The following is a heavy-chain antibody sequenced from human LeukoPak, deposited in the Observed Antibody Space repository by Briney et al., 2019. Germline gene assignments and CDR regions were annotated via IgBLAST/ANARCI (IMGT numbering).Heavy chain of an antibody. Sequence: SETLSLTCTVSGYSFSSGYYWGWIRQRPGEGLEWIGSIYHSGSTYYNPTLKSRVTMSVDTSKNQFSLKLSSVTAADTAVYYCARDRAIVVVPAAIDYYMDVWGKGTTVTISS. CDR1: GYSFSSGYY. CDR3: ARDRAIVVVPAAIDYYMDV. J-gene: IGHJ6*03. CDR2: IYHSGST. D-gene: IGHD2-2*02. V-gene: IGHV4-38-2*02.